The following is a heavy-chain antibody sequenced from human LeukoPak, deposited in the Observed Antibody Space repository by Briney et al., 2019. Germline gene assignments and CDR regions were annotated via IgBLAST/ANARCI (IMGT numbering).Heavy chain of an antibody. V-gene: IGHV4-59*01. CDR1: GGSISSYY. CDR2: IYYSGST. D-gene: IGHD1-26*01. J-gene: IGHJ6*02. Sequence: SETLSLTCTVSGGSISSYYRSWIRQPPGKGLEWIGYIYYSGSTNYNPPLKSRVTISVDTSKNQFSMKLSSVTAADTAVYYCARDSGGSYYYYYGMDVWGQGTTVTVSS. CDR3: ARDSGGSYYYYYGMDV.